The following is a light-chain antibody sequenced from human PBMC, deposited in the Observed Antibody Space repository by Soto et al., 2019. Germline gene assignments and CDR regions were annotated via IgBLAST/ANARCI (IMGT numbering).Light chain of an antibody. CDR3: SSYTSSSTQV. Sequence: QAVLTQPAPVFGSPGQSITISCTGTSSDVGGYNYVSWYQQHPGKAPKLMIYDVSNRPSGVSNRFSGSKSGNTASLTISGLQAEDEADYYCSSYTSSSTQVFGTGTKVTVL. J-gene: IGLJ1*01. CDR2: DVS. V-gene: IGLV2-14*01. CDR1: SSDVGGYNY.